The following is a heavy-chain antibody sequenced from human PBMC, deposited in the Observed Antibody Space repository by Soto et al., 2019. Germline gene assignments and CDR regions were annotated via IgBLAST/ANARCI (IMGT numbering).Heavy chain of an antibody. CDR2: IIPIFGTT. D-gene: IGHD3-3*01. J-gene: IGHJ4*02. CDR3: ARVFPDGWVEPGVVRGYLDT. V-gene: IGHV1-69*01. Sequence: QVQLVQSGAEVKEPGSAVKVSCKAPADSFSSYGISWVRQAPGQGLEWMVGIIPIFGTTNYAEKFQGRVTRTADESTKTAYMELSSLRYEDTALYYCARVFPDGWVEPGVVRGYLDTWGRGTLVTVSS. CDR1: ADSFSSYG.